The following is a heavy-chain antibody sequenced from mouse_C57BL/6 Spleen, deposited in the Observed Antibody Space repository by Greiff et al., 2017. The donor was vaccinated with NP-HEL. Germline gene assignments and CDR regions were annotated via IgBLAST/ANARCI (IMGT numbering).Heavy chain of an antibody. D-gene: IGHD3-3*01. CDR3: ARHRDWSYAMDY. Sequence: VKRVESGPGLVAPSQSLSITCTVSGFSLTSYGVHWVRQPPGKGLEWLVVIWSDGSTTYNSALKSRLSISKDNSKSQVFLKMNSLQTDDTAMYYCARHRDWSYAMDYWGQGTSVTVSS. CDR1: GFSLTSYG. J-gene: IGHJ4*01. CDR2: IWSDGST. V-gene: IGHV2-6-1*01.